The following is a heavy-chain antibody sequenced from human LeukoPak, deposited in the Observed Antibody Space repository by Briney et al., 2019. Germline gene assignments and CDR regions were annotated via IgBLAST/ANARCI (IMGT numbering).Heavy chain of an antibody. CDR2: IRNSDDNT. J-gene: IGHJ5*02. D-gene: IGHD2-2*01. Sequence: GASLRLSCAASGFTFKNFAMTWVRQAPGKGLEWVSAIRNSDDNTYYADSMKGRFTISRDDSKNTLYLQMSSLRAEDTAVYYCARAPRRSGTNGYWFDPWGQGTLVSVSS. CDR1: GFTFKNFA. V-gene: IGHV3-23*01. CDR3: ARAPRRSGTNGYWFDP.